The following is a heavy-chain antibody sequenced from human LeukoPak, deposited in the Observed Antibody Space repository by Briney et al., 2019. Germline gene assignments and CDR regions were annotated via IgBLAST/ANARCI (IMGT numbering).Heavy chain of an antibody. CDR1: GASISSHY. V-gene: IGHV4-59*08. CDR3: ARLTDDVVVPSITYHYFDS. J-gene: IGHJ4*02. CDR2: IHYSGDT. D-gene: IGHD2-2*01. Sequence: PSETLSLTCTVSGASISSHYWSWIRQPPGKGLEYIAYIHYSGDTNYNPSLRSRVTISIDSCKNQFSLKLRSVTAADTAVYYCARLTDDVVVPSITYHYFDSWGQGTRVTVSS.